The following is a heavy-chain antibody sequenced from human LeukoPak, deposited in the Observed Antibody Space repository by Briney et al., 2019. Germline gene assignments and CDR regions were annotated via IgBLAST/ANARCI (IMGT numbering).Heavy chain of an antibody. CDR2: IIPIFGIA. CDR3: ARDQGPEYSSSWYDY. J-gene: IGHJ4*02. V-gene: IGHV1-69*04. CDR1: GGTFSSYA. Sequence: SVTVSCKASGGTFSSYAISWVRQDPGQGLEWMGRIIPIFGIANYAQKFQGRVTITADKSTSTAYMELSSLRSEDTAVYYCARDQGPEYSSSWYDYWGQGTLVTVSS. D-gene: IGHD6-13*01.